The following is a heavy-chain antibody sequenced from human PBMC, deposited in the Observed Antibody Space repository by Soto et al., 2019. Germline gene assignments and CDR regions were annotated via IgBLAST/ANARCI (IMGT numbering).Heavy chain of an antibody. V-gene: IGHV5-51*01. CDR1: GYSFSFYW. CDR3: ATAYVYDFENSNYYRDAFDI. Sequence: GEALKISCKASGYSFSFYWIGWVRQMPGKGLEWMAIMYPDDSDIRYSPSFEAHVTISADKSTSTAFLQWSSLKASDTAMYYCATAYVYDFENSNYYRDAFDIWGQGTMVTVSS. J-gene: IGHJ3*02. D-gene: IGHD3-22*01. CDR2: MYPDDSDI.